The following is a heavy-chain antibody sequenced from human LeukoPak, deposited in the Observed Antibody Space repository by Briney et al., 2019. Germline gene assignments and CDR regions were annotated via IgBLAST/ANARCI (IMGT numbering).Heavy chain of an antibody. J-gene: IGHJ4*02. V-gene: IGHV1-69*05. CDR3: ARAGSGYSYGYVGPLDY. CDR1: GGTFSSYA. CDR2: IIPIFGTA. D-gene: IGHD5-18*01. Sequence: SVKVSXKASGGTFSSYAISWVRQAPGQGLEWMGGIIPIFGTANYAQKFQGRATITTDESTSTAYMELSSLRSEDTAVYYCARAGSGYSYGYVGPLDYWGQGTLVTVSS.